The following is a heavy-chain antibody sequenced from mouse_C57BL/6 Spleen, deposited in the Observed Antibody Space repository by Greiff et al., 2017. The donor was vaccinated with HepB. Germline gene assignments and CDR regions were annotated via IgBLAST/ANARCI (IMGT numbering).Heavy chain of an antibody. CDR1: GYTFTSYG. D-gene: IGHD1-1*01. V-gene: IGHV1-81*01. CDR3: YYYYGSSPYYAMDY. CDR2: IYPRSGNT. J-gene: IGHJ4*01. Sequence: QVQLQQSGAELARPGASVKLSCKASGYTFTSYGISWVKQRTGQGLEWIGEIYPRSGNTYYNEKFKGKATLTADKSSSTAYMELRSLTSEDSAVYFCYYYYGSSPYYAMDYWGQGTSVTVSS.